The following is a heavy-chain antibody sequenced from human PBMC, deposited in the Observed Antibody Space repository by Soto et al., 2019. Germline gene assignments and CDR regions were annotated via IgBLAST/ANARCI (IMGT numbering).Heavy chain of an antibody. D-gene: IGHD5-12*01. CDR3: ARLDDYGYTIDY. CDR2: IYPSDSDT. Sequence: PGESLKISCKGSGYNFAGYWIAWVRQMPGKGLELMGIIYPSDSDTRYSPSFQGQVTMSGDKSISAAYVQWSSLKASDTAMYYCARLDDYGYTIDYWGQGSLVTAPQ. J-gene: IGHJ4*02. V-gene: IGHV5-51*01. CDR1: GYNFAGYW.